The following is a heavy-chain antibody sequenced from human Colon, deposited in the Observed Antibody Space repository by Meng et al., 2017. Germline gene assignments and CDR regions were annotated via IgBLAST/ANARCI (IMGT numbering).Heavy chain of an antibody. V-gene: IGHV3-7*01. J-gene: IGHJ4*02. Sequence: WGSLRLSCAASGFTFSSYWLSWVRQAPGKGLEWVANIKQDGSEKYYVDSVEGRFTISRDNAETSLYLEMNSLRAEDTAVYYCARERAYVSGSYYPYYDYWGQGTLVTVSS. D-gene: IGHD3-10*01. CDR1: GFTFSSYW. CDR2: IKQDGSEK. CDR3: ARERAYVSGSYYPYYDY.